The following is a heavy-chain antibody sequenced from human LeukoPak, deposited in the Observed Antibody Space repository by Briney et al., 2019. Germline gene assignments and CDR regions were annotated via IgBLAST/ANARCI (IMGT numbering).Heavy chain of an antibody. CDR3: ARHRIYGAFDP. CDR1: DGSFSGYY. Sequence: SETLSLTCAVYDGSFSGYYWNWIRQPPGKGLEWIGEINHSGSTNYNPSLTSRVTISIDTSKNHFSLKLSSVTAADTAVYYCARHRIYGAFDPWGQGTLVTVSS. D-gene: IGHD4/OR15-4a*01. CDR2: INHSGST. J-gene: IGHJ5*02. V-gene: IGHV4-34*01.